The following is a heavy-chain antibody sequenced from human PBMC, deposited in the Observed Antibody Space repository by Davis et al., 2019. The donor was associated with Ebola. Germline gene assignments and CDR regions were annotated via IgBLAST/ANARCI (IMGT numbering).Heavy chain of an antibody. CDR2: IYPGDSDT. CDR3: ARWGSYHGSGIQILQYYGMDV. D-gene: IGHD3-10*01. J-gene: IGHJ6*02. Sequence: GESLKISCKDSTSSFNSYWIGWARQMPGKGLEWMGIIYPGDSDTRYSPSFQGQVTISADESVSTAYLQWSSLKASDTAIYYCARWGSYHGSGIQILQYYGMDVGGQGTTVTVSS. V-gene: IGHV5-51*01. CDR1: TSSFNSYW.